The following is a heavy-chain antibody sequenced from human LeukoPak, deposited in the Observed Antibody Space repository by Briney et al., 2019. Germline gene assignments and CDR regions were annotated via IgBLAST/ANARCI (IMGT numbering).Heavy chain of an antibody. Sequence: PGRSLRLSCAASGFTFSSYGMHWVRQAPGMGLEWVAVIWYDGSNKYYADSVKGRFTISRDNSKNTLYLQMNSLRAEDTAVYYCARGDGSRLDYWGQGTLVTVSS. CDR2: IWYDGSNK. J-gene: IGHJ4*02. D-gene: IGHD2-15*01. CDR1: GFTFSSYG. V-gene: IGHV3-33*01. CDR3: ARGDGSRLDY.